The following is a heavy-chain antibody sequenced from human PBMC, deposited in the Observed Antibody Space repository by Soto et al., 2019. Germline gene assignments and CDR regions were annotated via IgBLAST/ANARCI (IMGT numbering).Heavy chain of an antibody. CDR3: ANAQGDWNDY. J-gene: IGHJ4*02. CDR2: ISGSGGST. D-gene: IGHD2-21*02. V-gene: IGHV3-23*01. Sequence: EVQLLESGGGLVQPGGSLRLSCAASGFTFSSYAMSWVRQAPGKGLEWVSAISGSGGSTYYADSVKGRFTISRDNPKNTVYLQMNSLRAEHTAVYYCANAQGDWNDYWGQGTLVTVSS. CDR1: GFTFSSYA.